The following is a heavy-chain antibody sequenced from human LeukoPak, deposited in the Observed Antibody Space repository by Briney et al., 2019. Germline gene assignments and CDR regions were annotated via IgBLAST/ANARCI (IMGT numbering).Heavy chain of an antibody. CDR1: GFTFSSYG. CDR2: ISYDGSNK. CDR3: ARTGHSSGWSAYFDY. Sequence: PGRSLRLSCAASGFTFSSYGMHWVRQAPGKGLGWVAVISYDGSNKYYADSVKGRFTISRDNAKNSLYLQMNSLRAEDTAVYYCARTGHSSGWSAYFDYWGQGTLVTVSS. V-gene: IGHV3-30*03. D-gene: IGHD6-19*01. J-gene: IGHJ4*02.